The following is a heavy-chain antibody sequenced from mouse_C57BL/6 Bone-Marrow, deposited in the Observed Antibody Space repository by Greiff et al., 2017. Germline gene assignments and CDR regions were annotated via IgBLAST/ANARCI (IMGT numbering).Heavy chain of an antibody. Sequence: QVQLQQPGAELVKPGASVKLSCKASGYTFTSYWMQWVKQRPGQGLEWIGEIDPSDSYTNYNQKFKGKATLTVDTSSSTAYMQLSSLTAEDSAVYYCASRYYYSYWGQGTTLTVSS. CDR3: ASRYYYSY. J-gene: IGHJ2*01. V-gene: IGHV1-50*01. CDR2: IDPSDSYT. CDR1: GYTFTSYW. D-gene: IGHD1-1*01.